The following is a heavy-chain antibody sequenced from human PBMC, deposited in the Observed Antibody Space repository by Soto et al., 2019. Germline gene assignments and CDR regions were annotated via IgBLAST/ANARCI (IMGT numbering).Heavy chain of an antibody. CDR3: ARAEYSSSSIFFFDY. CDR1: GYTFTSYY. D-gene: IGHD6-6*01. J-gene: IGHJ4*02. V-gene: IGHV1-46*03. Sequence: GASVKVSCKASGYTFTSYYMHCVRQAPGQGLEWMGIINPSGGSTSYAQKFQGRVTMTRDTSTSTVYMELSSLRSEDTAVYYCARAEYSSSSIFFFDYWGQGTLVTVSS. CDR2: INPSGGST.